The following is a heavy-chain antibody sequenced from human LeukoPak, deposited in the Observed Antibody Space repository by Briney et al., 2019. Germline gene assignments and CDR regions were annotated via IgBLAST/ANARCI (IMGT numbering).Heavy chain of an antibody. CDR2: IYHSGST. Sequence: YPSETLSLTCAVSGYSISSGYYWGWIRQPPGKGLEWIGSIYHSGSTYYNPSLKSRVTISVDTSKNQFSLKLSSVTAADTAVYYCARSGSRYDFWSGYYNDYWGQGTLVTVSS. CDR3: ARSGSRYDFWSGYYNDY. D-gene: IGHD3-3*01. J-gene: IGHJ4*02. V-gene: IGHV4-38-2*01. CDR1: GYSISSGYY.